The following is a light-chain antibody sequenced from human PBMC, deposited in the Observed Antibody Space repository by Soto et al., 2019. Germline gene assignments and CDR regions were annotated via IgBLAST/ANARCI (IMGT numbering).Light chain of an antibody. CDR3: QQYNNWPPWT. CDR2: GAS. Sequence: EIVLTQSPGTLSLSPGERATLSCRASQSVRSDYLAWYQQKPGQAPRLHIYGASTRATGIPPRFSGSGSGTEFTLTISSLQPEDFAVYYCQQYNNWPPWTFGQGTKVDIK. J-gene: IGKJ1*01. V-gene: IGKV3-15*01. CDR1: QSVRSD.